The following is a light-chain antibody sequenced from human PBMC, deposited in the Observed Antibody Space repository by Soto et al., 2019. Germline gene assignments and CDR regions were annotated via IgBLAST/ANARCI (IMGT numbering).Light chain of an antibody. Sequence: DIVMTQSPPTVSVTPGERATLSCRASQSVSSNLAWYQQKPGQAPRLLIYGASTRATGIPDRFSGSGSGTDFTLTISGLEPEDFAVYYCQHYAGSPPWTFGQGTKVDI. V-gene: IGKV3-20*01. CDR2: GAS. CDR1: QSVSSN. J-gene: IGKJ1*01. CDR3: QHYAGSPPWT.